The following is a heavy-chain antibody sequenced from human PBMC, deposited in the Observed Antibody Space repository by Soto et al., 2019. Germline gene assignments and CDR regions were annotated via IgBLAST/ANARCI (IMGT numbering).Heavy chain of an antibody. D-gene: IGHD2-15*01. CDR3: ARGDEYIVVVVAADLFDY. V-gene: IGHV3-21*01. CDR1: GFTFSNYN. Sequence: EVQLVESGGGLVKPGGSLRLSCAGSGFTFSNYNMNWVRQAPGKGLEWVSSISSSGTYIYYADSVKGRFTISRDNAKNSLYLQMNSLRAEDTAVYYCARGDEYIVVVVAADLFDYWGQGTLVTVSS. CDR2: ISSSGTYI. J-gene: IGHJ4*02.